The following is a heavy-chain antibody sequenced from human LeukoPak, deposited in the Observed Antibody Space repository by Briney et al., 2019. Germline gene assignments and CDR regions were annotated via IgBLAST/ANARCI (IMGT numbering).Heavy chain of an antibody. Sequence: GGPLTLSCAASGFTHSIYWMTCVRQCPGEALECLANINLDGSETHFVDSVKGRFTISRDNAKNSLSLQMSGLRVEDTAVYYCARGYSDWLRWGQGTQVSVSS. V-gene: IGHV3-7*01. CDR3: ARGYSDWLR. J-gene: IGHJ4*02. CDR1: GFTHSIYW. D-gene: IGHD4-11*01. CDR2: INLDGSET.